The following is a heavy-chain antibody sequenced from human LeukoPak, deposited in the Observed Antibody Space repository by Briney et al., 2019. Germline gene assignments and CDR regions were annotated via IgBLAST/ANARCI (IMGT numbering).Heavy chain of an antibody. CDR2: IIPIFGTA. D-gene: IGHD2-2*01. CDR3: AGDIVVVPAATGGWFDP. Sequence: SVKVSCKASGGTFGSYAISWVRQAPGQGLEWMGGIIPIFGTANYAQKFQGRVTITADESTSTAYMELSSLRSEDTAVYYCAGDIVVVPAATGGWFDPWGQGTLVTVSS. CDR1: GGTFGSYA. V-gene: IGHV1-69*01. J-gene: IGHJ5*02.